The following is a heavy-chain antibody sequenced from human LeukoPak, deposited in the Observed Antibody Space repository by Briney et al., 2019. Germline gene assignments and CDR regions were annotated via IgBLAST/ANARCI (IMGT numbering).Heavy chain of an antibody. CDR3: ARLLRPYY. CDR1: GFTFSIYW. D-gene: IGHD3-22*01. J-gene: IGHJ4*02. V-gene: IGHV3-7*01. CDR2: IRQSGNEK. Sequence: GGSLRLSCAASGFTFSIYWMSWVRQAPGKGLEWVANIRQSGNEKYYVDSVKGRFTISRDNAENSLFLQMNSLRAEDTAVYYCARLLRPYYWGQGTLVTVSS.